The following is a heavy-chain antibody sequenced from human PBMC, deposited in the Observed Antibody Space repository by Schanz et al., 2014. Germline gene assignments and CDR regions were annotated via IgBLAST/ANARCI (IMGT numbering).Heavy chain of an antibody. J-gene: IGHJ5*02. Sequence: QVQLQESGPGLVKPSGTLSLTCAVSGGSISSSNWWSWVRQPPGKGLGWIGEIYHSGSPNYKPSLKSRYPISAEKSKIQFSLKLRSVTAADTAVYYCARRSVSPSGNSYGYVVAWFDPWGQGTLVTVSS. CDR2: IYHSGSP. CDR3: ARRSVSPSGNSYGYVVAWFDP. D-gene: IGHD5-18*01. CDR1: GGSISSSNW. V-gene: IGHV4-4*02.